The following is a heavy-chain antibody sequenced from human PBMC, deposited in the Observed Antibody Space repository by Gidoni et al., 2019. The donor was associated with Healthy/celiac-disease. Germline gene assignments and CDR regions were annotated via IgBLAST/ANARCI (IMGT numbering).Heavy chain of an antibody. CDR1: GYTFTSSG. Sequence: QVQLVQSGAEVKKPGASVKVSCKASGYTFTSSGISWVRQAPGQGLEWMGWISAYNGNTNYAQKLQGRVTMTTDTSTSTAYMELRSLRSDDTAVYYCARNVDTAMVTFKGGNWFDPWGQGTLVTVSS. V-gene: IGHV1-18*01. J-gene: IGHJ5*02. CDR3: ARNVDTAMVTFKGGNWFDP. CDR2: ISAYNGNT. D-gene: IGHD5-18*01.